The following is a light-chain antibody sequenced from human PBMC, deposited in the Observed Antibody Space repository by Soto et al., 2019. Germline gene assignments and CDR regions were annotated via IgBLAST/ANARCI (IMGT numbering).Light chain of an antibody. Sequence: LTQSPGTLSLSPGERATLFCRASQSLSSSLAWYQQKSGQAPRLIIYGTSRRATGVPVRFSGSGSGTDFTLTISRLEPEDFAVYYCQQYGSSPSITFGQGTRLE. V-gene: IGKV3-20*01. J-gene: IGKJ5*01. CDR3: QQYGSSPSIT. CDR1: QSLSSS. CDR2: GTS.